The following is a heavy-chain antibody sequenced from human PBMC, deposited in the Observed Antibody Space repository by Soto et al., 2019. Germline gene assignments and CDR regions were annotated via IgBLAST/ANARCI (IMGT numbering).Heavy chain of an antibody. Sequence: QITLKESAPTLVQPTQTLTLRCTFSGFSLSPVGVGVGWIRQPPGKALEWIAVIYWDNDKRYKTSLSNRLSIKQGLSRNQVVVTMISMDPVDTGTYYCAHLTITYGGVIGLDAFDLWGQGTLVPVSS. CDR1: GFSLSPVGVG. V-gene: IGHV2-5*02. CDR2: IYWDNDK. D-gene: IGHD3-16*02. CDR3: AHLTITYGGVIGLDAFDL. J-gene: IGHJ3*01.